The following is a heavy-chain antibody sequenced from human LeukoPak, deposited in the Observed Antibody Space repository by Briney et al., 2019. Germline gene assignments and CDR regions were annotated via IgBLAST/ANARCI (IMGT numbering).Heavy chain of an antibody. CDR3: ARDKVVGATHFDY. D-gene: IGHD1-26*01. CDR2: LNQDGSEK. V-gene: IGHV3-7*01. J-gene: IGHJ4*02. CDR1: GFTFSSYS. Sequence: GGSLRLSCAASGFTFSSYSMNWVRQAPGKGLEWVANLNQDGSEKYYVDSVKGRFTISRDNAKNSVYLQMNSLRAEDTAVYYCARDKVVGATHFDYWGQGTLVTVSS.